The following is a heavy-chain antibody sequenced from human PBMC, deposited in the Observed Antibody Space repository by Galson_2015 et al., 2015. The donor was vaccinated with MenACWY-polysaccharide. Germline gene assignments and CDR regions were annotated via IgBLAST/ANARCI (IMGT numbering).Heavy chain of an antibody. J-gene: IGHJ4*02. Sequence: SLRLSCAASGFTFDDYAMHWVRQAPGKGLEWVSGISWNSDIIGYADSVKGRFTISRDSAKNSLYPQMNSQRPEDTALYYCAKGYSYSKSPVDHWGQGTLVTVSS. CDR3: AKGYSYSKSPVDH. V-gene: IGHV3-9*01. CDR2: ISWNSDII. D-gene: IGHD2-15*01. CDR1: GFTFDDYA.